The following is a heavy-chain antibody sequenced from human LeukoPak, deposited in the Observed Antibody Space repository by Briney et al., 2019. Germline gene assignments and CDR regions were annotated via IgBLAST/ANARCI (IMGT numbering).Heavy chain of an antibody. CDR1: GYGFTSYW. Sequence: GESLKISCKGSGYGFTSYWIGLVRQMPGKRLEWMGIIYPGDSDTKYSPSFQGQVTISADKSISAAYLQWSSLKASDTAMYYCARQPTVTTDYWGQGTLVTVSS. CDR2: IYPGDSDT. V-gene: IGHV5-51*01. CDR3: ARQPTVTTDY. D-gene: IGHD4-17*01. J-gene: IGHJ4*02.